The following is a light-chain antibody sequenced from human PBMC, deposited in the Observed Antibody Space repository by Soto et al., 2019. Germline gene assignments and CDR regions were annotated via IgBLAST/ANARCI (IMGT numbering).Light chain of an antibody. CDR3: HKYGLSPTYT. CDR1: QSVDRNY. V-gene: IGKV3-20*01. CDR2: GAS. J-gene: IGKJ3*01. Sequence: EIVLTQSPGTLSLSPGARATLSCRASQSVDRNYLALYQHKPGQAPRLLIYGASTRATGIPDRFSGSGSGTDFTLTISRLEPEDFAVYYCHKYGLSPTYTFGPGTKVDIK.